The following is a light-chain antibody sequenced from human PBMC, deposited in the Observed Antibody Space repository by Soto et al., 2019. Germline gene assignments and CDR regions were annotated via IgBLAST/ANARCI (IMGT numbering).Light chain of an antibody. CDR2: AAS. J-gene: IGKJ1*01. Sequence: IRMTQSPSSLSASTGDRVTITCGASQGISSYLAWYQQKPGKAPKLLIYAASSLQSGVPSRFSGSGSGTDFTLTISSLQPEDFATYYCQQSYSTPQTFGQVSMV. CDR3: QQSYSTPQT. V-gene: IGKV1-8*01. CDR1: QGISSY.